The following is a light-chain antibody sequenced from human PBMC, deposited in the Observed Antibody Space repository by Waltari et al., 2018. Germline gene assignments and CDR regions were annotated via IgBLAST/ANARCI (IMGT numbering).Light chain of an antibody. CDR1: SSNIGRIP. V-gene: IGLV1-44*01. CDR3: AAWDDSLNGYV. J-gene: IGLJ1*01. CDR2: GSN. Sequence: QSVLTQPPSASGTPGQRVTISCSVGSSNIGRIPVNWYQQLPGTAPKLLMYGSNQRPSGVPDRFSGSKPGTSASLAISGLQSEDEADYYCAAWDDSLNGYVFGTGTKVTVL.